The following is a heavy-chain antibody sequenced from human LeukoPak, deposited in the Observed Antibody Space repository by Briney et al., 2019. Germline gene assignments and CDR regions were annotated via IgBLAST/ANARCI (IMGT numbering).Heavy chain of an antibody. CDR1: GGSFSGYY. V-gene: IGHV4-34*01. Sequence: ASETLSLTCAVYGGSFSGYYWSWIRQPPGKGLEWIGEINHSGSTNYNPSLKSRVTISVDTSKNQFSLKLSSVTAADTAVYYCARVQDCSSTSCYGDWFDPWGQGTLVTVSS. CDR3: ARVQDCSSTSCYGDWFDP. CDR2: INHSGST. J-gene: IGHJ5*02. D-gene: IGHD2-2*01.